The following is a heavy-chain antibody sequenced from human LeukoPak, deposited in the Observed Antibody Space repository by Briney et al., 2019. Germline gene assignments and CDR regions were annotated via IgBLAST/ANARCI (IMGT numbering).Heavy chain of an antibody. CDR1: GFTFSSYA. Sequence: PGGSLRLSCAASGFTFSSYAMSWVRQAPGKGLEWVSVIYSGGSTYYADSVKGRFTISRDNSKNTLYLQMNSLRADDTAVYYCAKECQSSTWGCFDYWGQGTLVTVSS. CDR3: AKECQSSTWGCFDY. CDR2: IYSGGST. D-gene: IGHD6-13*01. J-gene: IGHJ4*02. V-gene: IGHV3-66*01.